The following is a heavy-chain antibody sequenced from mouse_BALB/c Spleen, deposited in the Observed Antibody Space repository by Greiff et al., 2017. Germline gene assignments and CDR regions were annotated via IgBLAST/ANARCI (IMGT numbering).Heavy chain of an antibody. CDR2: INPGSGGT. CDR3: ARDGTDSCAMDY. D-gene: IGHD4-1*01. Sequence: QVQLQQSGAELVRPGTSVKVSCKASGYAFTNYLIEWVKQRPGQGLEWIGVINPGSGGTNYNEKFKGKATLTADKSSSTAYMQLSSLTSDDSAVYFCARDGTDSCAMDYWGQGTSVTVSA. V-gene: IGHV1-54*01. CDR1: GYAFTNYL. J-gene: IGHJ4*01.